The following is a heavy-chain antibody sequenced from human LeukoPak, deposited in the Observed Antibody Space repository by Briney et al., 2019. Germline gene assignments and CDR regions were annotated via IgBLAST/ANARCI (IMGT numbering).Heavy chain of an antibody. CDR3: ARSLAGPLDY. J-gene: IGHJ4*02. D-gene: IGHD7-27*01. CDR2: TYYRSKWYN. V-gene: IGHV6-1*01. CDR1: GDSVSINSAA. Sequence: SQTLSLTCALSGDSVSINSAACNWIRQSPSRGLEWLGRTYYRSKWYNDYAVSVKSRITFNPDTSKNHFSLQLNSVTPEDTAVYYCARSLAGPLDYWGQGTLVTVSS.